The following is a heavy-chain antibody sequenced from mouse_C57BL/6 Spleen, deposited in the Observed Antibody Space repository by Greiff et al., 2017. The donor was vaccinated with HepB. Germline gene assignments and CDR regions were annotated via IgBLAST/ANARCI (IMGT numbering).Heavy chain of an antibody. CDR3: ARGGWDYAMDY. V-gene: IGHV1-53*01. J-gene: IGHJ4*01. Sequence: VQLQESGTELVKPGASVKLSCKASGYTFTSYWMHWVKQRPGQGLEWIGNINPSNGGTNYNEKFKSKATLTVDKSSSTAYMQLSSLTSEDSAVYYCARGGWDYAMDYWGQGTSVTVSS. CDR1: GYTFTSYW. D-gene: IGHD1-1*02. CDR2: INPSNGGT.